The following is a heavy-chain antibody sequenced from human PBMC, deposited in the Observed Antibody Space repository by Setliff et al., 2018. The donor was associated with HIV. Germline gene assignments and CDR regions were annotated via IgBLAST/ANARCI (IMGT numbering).Heavy chain of an antibody. V-gene: IGHV1-18*01. CDR2: INVNDGFR. J-gene: IGHJ6*03. Sequence: GASVKVSCKASGYTFTDYGIAWVRQAPGQGLEWVGWINVNDGFRNYAEKFQGRFTVTTDTSTSTTYMELRSLRSEDTAVYYCARGAWYTSGWYSSRYLDVWGKGTTVTVSS. CDR1: GYTFTDYG. CDR3: ARGAWYTSGWYSSRYLDV. D-gene: IGHD6-19*01.